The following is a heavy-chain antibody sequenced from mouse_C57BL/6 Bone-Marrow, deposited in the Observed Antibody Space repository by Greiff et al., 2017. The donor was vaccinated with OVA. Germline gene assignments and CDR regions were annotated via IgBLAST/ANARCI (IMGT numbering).Heavy chain of an antibody. CDR1: GYAFSSSW. CDR2: IYPGDGDT. CDR3: AWDYYAMDY. J-gene: IGHJ4*01. Sequence: VQLQQSGPELVKPGASVKISCKASGYAFSSSWMNWVKQRPGKGLEWIGRIYPGDGDTNYNGKFKGKATLTADKASSTAYMQLSSLTSEDSAVYYCAWDYYAMDYWGQGTSVTVSS. D-gene: IGHD4-1*01. V-gene: IGHV1-82*01.